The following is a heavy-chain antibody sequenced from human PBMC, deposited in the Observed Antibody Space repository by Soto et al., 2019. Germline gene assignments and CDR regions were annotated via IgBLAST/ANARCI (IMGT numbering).Heavy chain of an antibody. CDR3: AREKDYTYNYYYYGMDV. Sequence: GGSLRLSCAASGFTFSSYAMHWVRQAPGKGLEWVAVISYDGSNKYYADSVKGRFTISRDNSKNTLYLQMNSLRAEDTAVYYCAREKDYTYNYYYYGMDVWGQGTTVTVSS. D-gene: IGHD4-4*01. J-gene: IGHJ6*02. CDR2: ISYDGSNK. CDR1: GFTFSSYA. V-gene: IGHV3-30-3*01.